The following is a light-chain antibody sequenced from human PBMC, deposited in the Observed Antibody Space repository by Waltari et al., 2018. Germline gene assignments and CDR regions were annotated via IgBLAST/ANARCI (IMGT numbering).Light chain of an antibody. V-gene: IGKV3-11*01. CDR2: DAS. J-gene: IGKJ4*01. CDR1: QSITHY. CDR3: QQRSNWPLLT. Sequence: EIVLTQSPATLSLSPGERATLTCRASQSITHYLAWYQQKRGQAPRLLISDASNRATGIPARFSGSGSGTDFTLTISGLEPEDYAVYYCQQRSNWPLLTFGGGTKVEIK.